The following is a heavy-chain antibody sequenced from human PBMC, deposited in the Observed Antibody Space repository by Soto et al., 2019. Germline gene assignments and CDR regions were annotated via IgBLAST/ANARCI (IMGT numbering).Heavy chain of an antibody. D-gene: IGHD3-10*02. CDR1: GGSISSYY. V-gene: IGHV4-59*01. J-gene: IGHJ5*01. Sequence: QVQLQESGPGLVKPSETLSLTCTVSGGSISSYYWSWIRQPPGKGLEWIGFIFYSGSTSYNPSLKSRVPISIDTSEYQFSLKLISVTAADTAVYYCASMIGDPVLSFDSWGQGTLVAVSS. CDR2: IFYSGST. CDR3: ASMIGDPVLSFDS.